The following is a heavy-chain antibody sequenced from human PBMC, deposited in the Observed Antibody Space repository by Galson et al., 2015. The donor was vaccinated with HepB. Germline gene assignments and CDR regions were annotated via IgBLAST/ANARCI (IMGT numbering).Heavy chain of an antibody. D-gene: IGHD3-22*01. CDR3: ARLEVVTHRGREYYYYGMDV. CDR2: IIPILGIA. V-gene: IGHV1-69*02. Sequence: SVKVSCKASGGTFSSYTISWVRQAPGQGLEWMGRIIPILGIANYAQKFQGRVTITADKSTSTAYMELSSLRSEDTAVYYCARLEVVTHRGREYYYYGMDVWGQGTTVTVSS. CDR1: GGTFSSYT. J-gene: IGHJ6*02.